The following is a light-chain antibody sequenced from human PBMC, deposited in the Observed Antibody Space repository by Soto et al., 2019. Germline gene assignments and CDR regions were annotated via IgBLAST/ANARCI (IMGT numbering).Light chain of an antibody. CDR3: SSYTTISTLVV. V-gene: IGLV2-14*01. CDR2: AVN. Sequence: QSALTQPASVSGSPGQSITISCTGTSSDVGGYDYVAWYQQHPGKAPKLIIYAVNSRPSGVSIRFSGSKSGNTASLTISGLQAEDEADYYCSSYTTISTLVVFGGGTKVTVL. CDR1: SSDVGGYDY. J-gene: IGLJ3*02.